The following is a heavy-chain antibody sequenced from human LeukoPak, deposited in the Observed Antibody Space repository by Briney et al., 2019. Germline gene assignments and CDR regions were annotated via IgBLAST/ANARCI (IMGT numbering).Heavy chain of an antibody. CDR3: ARPLTTGESRGYFDY. Sequence: GRSLRLSCAASGFTFNNFAMHWVRQAPGKGLEWVAVISYDGSNKYCADSVKGRFTISRDNSKNTLYLQMNSLRAEDTAVYYCARPLTTGESRGYFDYWGREPWSPPPQ. D-gene: IGHD7-27*01. J-gene: IGHJ4*02. V-gene: IGHV3-30-3*01. CDR1: GFTFNNFA. CDR2: ISYDGSNK.